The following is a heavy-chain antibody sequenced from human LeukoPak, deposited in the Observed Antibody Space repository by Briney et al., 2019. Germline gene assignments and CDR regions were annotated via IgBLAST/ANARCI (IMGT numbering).Heavy chain of an antibody. V-gene: IGHV1-69*13. J-gene: IGHJ6*02. D-gene: IGHD6-13*01. CDR1: GGTFSSYA. CDR2: IIPIFGTA. Sequence: ASVKVSCKASGGTFSSYAISWVRQAPGQGLEWMGGIIPIFGTANYAQKFQGRVTITADESTSTAYMELSSLRSEDTAVYYCARDSVHAGDIAAASNYYSDYGMDVWGQGTTVTVSS. CDR3: ARDSVHAGDIAAASNYYSDYGMDV.